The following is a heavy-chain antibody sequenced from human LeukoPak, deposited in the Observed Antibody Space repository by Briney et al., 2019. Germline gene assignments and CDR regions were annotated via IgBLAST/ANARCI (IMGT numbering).Heavy chain of an antibody. CDR1: AFTVSSNY. V-gene: IGHV3-53*01. CDR3: ARANEWLRYFDY. J-gene: IGHJ4*02. Sequence: GGSLTLSCAASAFTVSSNYMSCARHAPGKGLKWFPDIYSGGSTSCADSVKGRLTISSDKSRNKLYLQMNSLRAEDTAVYFCARANEWLRYFDYWGQGTLVTISS. D-gene: IGHD5-12*01. CDR2: IYSGGST.